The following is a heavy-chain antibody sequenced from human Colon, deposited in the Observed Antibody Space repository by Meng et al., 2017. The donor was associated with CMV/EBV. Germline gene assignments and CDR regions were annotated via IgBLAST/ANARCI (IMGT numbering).Heavy chain of an antibody. CDR1: GFSFSSYT. V-gene: IGHV3-7*01. CDR2: INEDGSQK. CDR3: AKQLTGSAAWVFDP. D-gene: IGHD1-1*01. Sequence: GESLKISCAASGFSFSSYTINWVRQAPGKGLEWVANINEDGSQKYYADSLKGRFTISRDNAKNSLDLQVISLRAEDTALYYCAKQLTGSAAWVFDPWGLGTVVTVSS. J-gene: IGHJ5*02.